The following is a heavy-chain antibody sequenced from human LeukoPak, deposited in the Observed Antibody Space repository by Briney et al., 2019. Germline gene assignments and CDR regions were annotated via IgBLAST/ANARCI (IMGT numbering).Heavy chain of an antibody. CDR3: AKSLGRYSSIWYEIVIFDY. CDR2: ISGSGGST. J-gene: IGHJ4*02. V-gene: IGHV3-23*01. Sequence: PGGSLRLSCLASEFSFSSYGMSWVRQAPGKGLEWVSTISGSGGSTYYADSVKGRFTISRDNSKNMLYLQMNSLRAEDTAVYYCAKSLGRYSSIWYEIVIFDYWGQGTLVTVSS. D-gene: IGHD6-13*01. CDR1: EFSFSSYG.